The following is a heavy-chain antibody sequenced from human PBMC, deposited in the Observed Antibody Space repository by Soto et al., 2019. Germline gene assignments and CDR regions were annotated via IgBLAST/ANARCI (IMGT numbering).Heavy chain of an antibody. CDR3: AKDQRIVVVVAALDY. D-gene: IGHD2-15*01. CDR2: ITIRTGNV. V-gene: IGHV3-48*02. CDR1: GFTISECS. Sequence: GGSLRLSCAASGFTISECSMNWVRQAPGKGLEWLAYITIRTGNVLYADSVRGRFTISADNAENSVILQMNSLRDEDSAVYYCAKDQRIVVVVAALDYWGQGT. J-gene: IGHJ4*02.